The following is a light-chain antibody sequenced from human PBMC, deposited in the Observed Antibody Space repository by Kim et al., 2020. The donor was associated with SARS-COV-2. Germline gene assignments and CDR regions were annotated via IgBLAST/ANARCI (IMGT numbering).Light chain of an antibody. CDR3: HQYMNYPYA. V-gene: IGKV1-5*03. Sequence: SSSVGDRVTISCGASRNVRYWWAWYQQNPGKAPKLLIYNASYLESGVSSRLSRSGSGTEFTLTISSLQPDDSATYHCHQYMNYPYAFGQENKLEI. CDR1: RNVRYW. J-gene: IGKJ2*01. CDR2: NAS.